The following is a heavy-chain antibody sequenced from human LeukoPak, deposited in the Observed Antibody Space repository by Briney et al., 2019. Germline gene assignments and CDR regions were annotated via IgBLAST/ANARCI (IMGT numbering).Heavy chain of an antibody. CDR1: GGSISGYY. Sequence: PSETLSLTCTVSGGSISGYYWSWIRQPPGKGLEWIGEINHSGSTNYNPSLKSRVTISVDTSKNQFSLKLSSVTAADTAVYYCAGGPHYYDSSGFVSDYWGQGTLVTVSS. CDR2: INHSGST. CDR3: AGGPHYYDSSGFVSDY. V-gene: IGHV4-34*01. D-gene: IGHD3-22*01. J-gene: IGHJ4*02.